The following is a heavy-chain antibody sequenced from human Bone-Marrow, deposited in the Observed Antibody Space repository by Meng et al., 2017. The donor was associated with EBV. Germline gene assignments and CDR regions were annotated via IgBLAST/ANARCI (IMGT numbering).Heavy chain of an antibody. V-gene: IGHV4-30-2*01. Sequence: RQRQESGAGLVKPSQTLSLTCAVSGGSISSGGYSWSWIRQPPGKGLEWIGYIYHSGSTYYNPSLKSRVTISVDRSKNQFSLKLSSVTAADTAVYYCARVVARSYFDYWGQGTLVTVPS. CDR1: GGSISSGGYS. CDR2: IYHSGST. CDR3: ARVVARSYFDY. J-gene: IGHJ4*02.